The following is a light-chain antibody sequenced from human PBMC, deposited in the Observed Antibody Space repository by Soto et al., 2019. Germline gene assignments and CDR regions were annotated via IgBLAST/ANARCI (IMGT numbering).Light chain of an antibody. CDR3: SSYTTSSTYV. CDR2: DVG. J-gene: IGLJ1*01. V-gene: IGLV2-14*01. CDR1: SSDVGGYNY. Sequence: QSALTQPASVSGSPGQSITISCTGTSSDVGGYNYVSWYQQHPGKAPKLMTYDVGNRPSGVSNRFSGSKSGNTASLTISGLQAEDEADYYCSSYTTSSTYVFGTGTKVTVL.